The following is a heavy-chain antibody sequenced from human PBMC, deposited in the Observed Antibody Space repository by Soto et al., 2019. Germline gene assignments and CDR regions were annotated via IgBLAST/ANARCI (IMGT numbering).Heavy chain of an antibody. V-gene: IGHV1-18*01. Sequence: QVQLVQPGAEVKKPGASVKVACKSSGYTFSMSGISWVRQAPGQGLEWMGWISGYNGKTNYEQKFQDRVTMTTDTSTNMAYMELRSLRSDDTAVYYCARAGPRPYYYYGMDVWGQGTTVTVSS. CDR3: ARAGPRPYYYYGMDV. CDR1: GYTFSMSG. J-gene: IGHJ6*02. CDR2: ISGYNGKT.